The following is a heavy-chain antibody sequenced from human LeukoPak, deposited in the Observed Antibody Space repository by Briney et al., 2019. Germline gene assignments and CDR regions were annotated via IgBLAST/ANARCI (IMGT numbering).Heavy chain of an antibody. CDR1: GGSISSSSYY. CDR3: ARDAREDYDILTGYYRYYYYMDV. D-gene: IGHD3-9*01. V-gene: IGHV4-39*07. Sequence: PSETLSLTCTVSGGSISSSSYYWGWIRQPPGKGLEWIGSIYYSGSTYYNPSLKSRVTISVDTSKNQFSLKLSSVTAADTAVYYCARDAREDYDILTGYYRYYYYMDVWGKGTTVTVSS. J-gene: IGHJ6*03. CDR2: IYYSGST.